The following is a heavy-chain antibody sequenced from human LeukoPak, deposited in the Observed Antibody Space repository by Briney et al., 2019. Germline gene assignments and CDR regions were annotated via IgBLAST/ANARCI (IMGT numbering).Heavy chain of an antibody. Sequence: SETLSLTCAVSGGFISSSNWWNWVRQPPGKGLEWIGEVYHSGSTHYNPSLKSRVTISVDKSKNQFSLKLSSVTAADTAVYYCARRDSGWYLDYWGQGTLVTVSS. D-gene: IGHD4-17*01. J-gene: IGHJ4*02. CDR1: GGFISSSNW. CDR3: ARRDSGWYLDY. CDR2: VYHSGST. V-gene: IGHV4-4*02.